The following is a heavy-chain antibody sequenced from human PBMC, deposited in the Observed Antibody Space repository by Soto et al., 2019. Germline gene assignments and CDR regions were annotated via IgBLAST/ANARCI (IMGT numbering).Heavy chain of an antibody. D-gene: IGHD6-19*01. V-gene: IGHV4-31*03. CDR3: AGGRAGCFCRGRKDKCFDP. J-gene: IGHJ5*02. Sequence: QVQLQESGPGLVKHSQTLSLTCTFSGGSIISGGYYCSWIRQHQWKGRECIGYIYYSGSTYYNPSLYSRVTISGVTSKNQSSMKLSSVTAAATAVYYWAGGRAGCFCRGRKDKCFDPWGQGTLVTVSS. CDR1: GGSIISGGYY. CDR2: IYYSGST.